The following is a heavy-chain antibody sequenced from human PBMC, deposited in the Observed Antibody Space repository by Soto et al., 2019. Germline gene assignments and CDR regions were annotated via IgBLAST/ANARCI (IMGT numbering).Heavy chain of an antibody. CDR2: LSGNGGST. Sequence: EVQLLESGGGLVQPGGSLRLSCAASGFTFISYAMSWVRHAPGKELEWVSGLSGNGGSTHYADSVKGRFTISRDNPKNTLYLQMDSLRAEDTAVYYCAKWPSPLAYFGGDCFFDSWGQGTLVTVSS. CDR3: AKWPSPLAYFGGDCFFDS. J-gene: IGHJ4*02. V-gene: IGHV3-23*01. D-gene: IGHD2-21*02. CDR1: GFTFISYA.